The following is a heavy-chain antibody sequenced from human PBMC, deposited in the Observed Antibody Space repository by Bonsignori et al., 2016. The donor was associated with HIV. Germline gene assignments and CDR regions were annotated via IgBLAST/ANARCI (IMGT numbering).Heavy chain of an antibody. D-gene: IGHD3-16*01. Sequence: SVKVSCKASGGSFSTYAISWVRQAPGQGLEWMGGVVPILGITNYTQKFQGRLTITADQSTGTAYMELSRLRSDDTAVYYCTTGWPGGWFDPWGQGTLVTVSS. V-gene: IGHV1-69*10. CDR1: GGSFSTYA. CDR2: VVPILGIT. J-gene: IGHJ5*02. CDR3: TTGWPGGWFDP.